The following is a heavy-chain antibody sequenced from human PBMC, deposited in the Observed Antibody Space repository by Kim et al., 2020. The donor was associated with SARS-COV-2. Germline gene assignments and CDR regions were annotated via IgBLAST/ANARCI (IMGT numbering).Heavy chain of an antibody. CDR3: AKELIGGAYYYYGMDV. D-gene: IGHD2-8*01. Sequence: VKGRFTIARDNAKNTLYRQMNSLRAEDTAVYYCAKELIGGAYYYYGMDVWGQGTTVTVSS. J-gene: IGHJ6*02. V-gene: IGHV3-30*02.